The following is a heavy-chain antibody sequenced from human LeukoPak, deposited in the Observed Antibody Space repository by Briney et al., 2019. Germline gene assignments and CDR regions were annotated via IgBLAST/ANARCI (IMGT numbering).Heavy chain of an antibody. V-gene: IGHV4-34*01. D-gene: IGHD3-3*01. CDR3: ARVVLRFLEWLPYFDY. CDR1: GGSFSSYY. CDR2: IDRTGST. J-gene: IGHJ4*02. Sequence: SETLSLTCAVYGGSFSSYYWNWIRQPPGKGLEWIGEIDRTGSTNYIPSLKSRVTISVDTSKNQFSLKLSSVTAADTAVYYCARVVLRFLEWLPYFDYWGQGTLVTVSS.